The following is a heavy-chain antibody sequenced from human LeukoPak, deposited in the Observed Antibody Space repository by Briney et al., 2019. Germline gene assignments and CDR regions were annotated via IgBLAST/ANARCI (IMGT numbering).Heavy chain of an antibody. CDR2: ITTTGGST. Sequence: GGSLRLSCADSGFTFNSGAMRWVRQAPGKGLEWVSTITTTGGSTYYADSVKGRFTISRDNSKNTLYLQMNSLRDEDTARYYWNKTPSDVTRDSIDVWGKGTTVTVSS. CDR3: NKTPSDVTRDSIDV. D-gene: IGHD2-2*01. J-gene: IGHJ6*03. V-gene: IGHV3-23*01. CDR1: GFTFNSGA.